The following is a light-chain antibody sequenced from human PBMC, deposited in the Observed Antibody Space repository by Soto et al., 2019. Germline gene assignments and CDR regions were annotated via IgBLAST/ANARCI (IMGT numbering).Light chain of an antibody. V-gene: IGKV3D-20*02. CDR3: QQRSSWIT. CDR1: QISSSHY. Sequence: EIVLTQSPGTLSLSPGERATLSCRASQISSSHYLAWYQQKPGQAPRLLIYGASRRATGIPARFSGSGSGTDFNLTISSLDPEDFAVYYCQQRSSWITFGQGTRLEIK. J-gene: IGKJ5*01. CDR2: GAS.